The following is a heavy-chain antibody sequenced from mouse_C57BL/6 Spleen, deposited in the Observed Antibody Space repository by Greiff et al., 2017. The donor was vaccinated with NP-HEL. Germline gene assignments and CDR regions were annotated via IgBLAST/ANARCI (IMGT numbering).Heavy chain of an antibody. J-gene: IGHJ4*01. CDR2: IYPRGGNT. CDR1: GYTFTSYG. V-gene: IGHV1-81*01. Sequence: VQLQQSGAELARPGASVKLSCKASGYTFTSYGISWVKQRTGQGLEWIGEIYPRGGNTYYNEKFKGKATLTADTSSSTAYMELSSLTSEDSAVYFCASGDGNYIYAMGDWGQGTSVTVSS. D-gene: IGHD2-1*01. CDR3: ASGDGNYIYAMGD.